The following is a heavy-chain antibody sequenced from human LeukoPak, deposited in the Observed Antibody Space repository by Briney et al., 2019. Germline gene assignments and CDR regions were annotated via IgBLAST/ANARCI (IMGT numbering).Heavy chain of an antibody. J-gene: IGHJ4*02. CDR1: VGTFSSYA. Sequence: SVKVSCKASVGTFSSYAISWVRQAPGQGLEWMGGIIPIFGTANYAQKFQVRVTITTDESTSTAYLELSSLRSEDTAVYYCARDAYDSSGYYPYYFDYWGQGTLVTVSS. V-gene: IGHV1-69*05. D-gene: IGHD3-22*01. CDR2: IIPIFGTA. CDR3: ARDAYDSSGYYPYYFDY.